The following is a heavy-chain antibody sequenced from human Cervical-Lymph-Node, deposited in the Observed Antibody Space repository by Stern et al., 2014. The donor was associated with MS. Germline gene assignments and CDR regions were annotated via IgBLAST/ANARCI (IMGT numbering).Heavy chain of an antibody. CDR3: ATHAGYWSTGDRCEDDAFDV. Sequence: QLVQSGAEVRKSGESLKISCTGSGYSFAKYWIGWVRQMPGRGLEWMGIGNPADSDTRYSPSFQVQDPFSADKAITTAFLQWSSVKASDTAIYFCATHAGYWSTGDRCEDDAFDVWGQGTAVTVSS. V-gene: IGHV5-51*01. CDR2: GNPADSDT. J-gene: IGHJ3*01. D-gene: IGHD2-8*01. CDR1: GYSFAKYW.